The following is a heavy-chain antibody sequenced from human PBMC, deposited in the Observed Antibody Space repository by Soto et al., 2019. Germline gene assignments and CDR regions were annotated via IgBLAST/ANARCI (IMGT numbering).Heavy chain of an antibody. CDR1: GFSFDDYA. CDR2: ISGSGDNT. J-gene: IGHJ4*02. V-gene: IGHV3-23*01. CDR3: AKGYYSGYGLAYFDY. D-gene: IGHD5-12*01. Sequence: EVQLLESGGGLVQPGGSLRLSCAASGFSFDDYAMTWVRQAAGKGLEWVSAISGSGDNTYYADSVKGRFTISRDNSKNTLYLQLNSLRAEDTAVYYCAKGYYSGYGLAYFDYWGQGTLVTVSS.